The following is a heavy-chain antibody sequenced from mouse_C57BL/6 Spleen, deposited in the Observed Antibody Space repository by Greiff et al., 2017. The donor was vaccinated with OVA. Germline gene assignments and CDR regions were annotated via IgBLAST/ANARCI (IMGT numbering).Heavy chain of an antibody. J-gene: IGHJ2*01. CDR2: IHPNSGST. D-gene: IGHD2-3*01. CDR3: AREGDGYPYYFDY. Sequence: QVQLQQPGAELVKPGASVKLSCKASGYTFTSYWMHWVKQRPGQGLEWIGMIHPNSGSTNYNEKFKSKATLTVDKSSSTAYMQLSSLTSEDSAVYYCAREGDGYPYYFDYWGQGTTLTVSS. CDR1: GYTFTSYW. V-gene: IGHV1-64*01.